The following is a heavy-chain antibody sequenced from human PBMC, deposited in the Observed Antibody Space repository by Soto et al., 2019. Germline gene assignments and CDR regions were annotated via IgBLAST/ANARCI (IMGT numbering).Heavy chain of an antibody. D-gene: IGHD3-10*01. CDR3: ARAGWGSWSYYTLGY. V-gene: IGHV4-4*02. Sequence: QVQLQESGPGLVKPSGTLSLTCAVSGGSISSSNWWSWVRQPPGKGLEWIGEIYHSGSTNYNPSLMSRVTISVDKSKNQFSLKLSSVTAADTAVYYCARAGWGSWSYYTLGYWGQGTLVTVSS. CDR2: IYHSGST. J-gene: IGHJ4*02. CDR1: GGSISSSNW.